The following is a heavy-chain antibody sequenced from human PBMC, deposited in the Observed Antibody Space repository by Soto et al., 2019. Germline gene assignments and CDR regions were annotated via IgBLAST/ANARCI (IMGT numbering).Heavy chain of an antibody. CDR2: ISGSGATK. J-gene: IGHJ4*02. V-gene: IGHV3-48*03. CDR1: GFTFSSYE. D-gene: IGHD5-18*01. CDR3: ARAIRGFSYVVDY. Sequence: QTGGSLRLSCAASGFTFSSYEMNWVRQAPGKGLEWVSYISGSGATKYYADSVKGRFTISRDNARNSLYLQMSSLSDEDTAVYYCARAIRGFSYVVDYWGQGTLVTVSS.